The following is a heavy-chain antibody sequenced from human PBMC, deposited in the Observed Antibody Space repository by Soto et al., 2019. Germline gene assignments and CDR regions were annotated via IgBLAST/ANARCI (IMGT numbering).Heavy chain of an antibody. D-gene: IGHD6-13*01. CDR2: IKTDGSVT. V-gene: IGHV3-74*01. Sequence: GGSLRRVCAGSGFTFNNYLMHGVRQAPGKGLVWVSRIKTDGSVTTYADSVKGRFTISRDNAKNTLYLQMNSLRDEDTAVYFCARDGAAVGIHYDYWGEGTLVTVSS. J-gene: IGHJ4*02. CDR1: GFTFNNYL. CDR3: ARDGAAVGIHYDY.